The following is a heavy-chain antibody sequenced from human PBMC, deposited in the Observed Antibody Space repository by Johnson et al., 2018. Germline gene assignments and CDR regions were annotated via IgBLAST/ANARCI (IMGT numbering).Heavy chain of an antibody. Sequence: QVQLQQSGPGLVKPSQTLSLTCAISGDSVSSNTTAWNWIRQSPSRGLEWLGRTYYTSKWYNDYAESVKSRITINPDTSKKKFSLHLNSVTPEDTAVYYCARGVTLLIVVGGSYDFWGQGTMVTVAS. CDR3: ARGVTLLIVVGGSYDF. J-gene: IGHJ3*01. V-gene: IGHV6-1*01. D-gene: IGHD1-26*01. CDR1: GDSVSSNTTA. CDR2: TYYTSKWYN.